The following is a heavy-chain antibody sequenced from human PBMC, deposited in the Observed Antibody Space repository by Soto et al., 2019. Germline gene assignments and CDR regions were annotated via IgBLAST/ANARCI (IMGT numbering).Heavy chain of an antibody. J-gene: IGHJ6*03. CDR1: GYTFTSYY. V-gene: IGHV1-46*03. Sequence: QVQLVQSGAEVKKPGASVTVSCTASGYTFTSYYIHWVRQAPGQGLEWMGIINPSGGSTSYAQKFQGRVTMTGDTSTSTVYMEVSGLRSEDTAVYYCARDQEPSTLYYDYYYMDVWGKGTTVTVSS. CDR2: INPSGGST. CDR3: ARDQEPSTLYYDYYYMDV.